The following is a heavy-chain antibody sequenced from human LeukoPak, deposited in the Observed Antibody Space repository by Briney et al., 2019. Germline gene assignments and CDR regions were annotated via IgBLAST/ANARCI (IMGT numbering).Heavy chain of an antibody. V-gene: IGHV3-53*01. D-gene: IGHD6-19*01. J-gene: IGHJ4*02. CDR1: GFTVSSNY. CDR3: TRRLPYSSGSYDY. Sequence: PGRSLRLSCVASGFTVSSNYMSWVRQAPGKGLEWVSVIYSGGTTYYADSVKGRFAISRDNSKNTLYLQMNSLRAEDTAVYYCTRRLPYSSGSYDYWGQGTLVTVSS. CDR2: IYSGGTT.